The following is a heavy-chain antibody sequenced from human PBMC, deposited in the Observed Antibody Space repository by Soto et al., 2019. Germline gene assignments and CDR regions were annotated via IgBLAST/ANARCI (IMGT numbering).Heavy chain of an antibody. J-gene: IGHJ3*02. CDR3: AADQISQDAFDI. CDR1: GGSISSYY. Sequence: NPSETLSLTCTVSGGSISSYYWSWIRQPPGKGLEWIGYIYYSGSTNYNPSLKSRVTISVDTSKNQFSLKLSSVTAADTAVYYCAADQISQDAFDIWGQGTMVTVSS. CDR2: IYYSGST. V-gene: IGHV4-59*01.